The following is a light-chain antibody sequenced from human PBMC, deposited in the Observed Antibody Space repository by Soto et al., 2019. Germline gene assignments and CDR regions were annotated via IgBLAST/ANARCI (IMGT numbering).Light chain of an antibody. CDR3: QHRATWPLT. CDR1: QTVSSY. CDR2: DAS. Sequence: EIVLTQSPATLSLSPGERATLSCRASQTVSSYLAWYQHKPGQAPRLLIYDASNRATGIPARFSGSGSGTDFTLTISSLEPEDFAVYYCQHRATWPLTFGVGTKVEIK. J-gene: IGKJ4*01. V-gene: IGKV3-11*01.